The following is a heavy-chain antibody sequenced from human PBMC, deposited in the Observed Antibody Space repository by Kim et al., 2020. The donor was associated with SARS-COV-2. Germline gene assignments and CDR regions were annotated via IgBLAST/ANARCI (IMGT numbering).Heavy chain of an antibody. V-gene: IGHV6-1*01. CDR3: ARAELLELLPGRSLGFDS. CDR1: GDSVSSNSAA. CDR2: TYYRSKWYN. Sequence: SQTLSLTCAISGDSVSSNSAAWNWIRQSPSRGLEWLGRTYYRSKWYNDYAVSVKSRITINPDTSKNQFSLQLNSVTPEDTAVYYCARAELLELLPGRSLGFDSWGQGTLVTVSS. D-gene: IGHD1-7*01. J-gene: IGHJ4*02.